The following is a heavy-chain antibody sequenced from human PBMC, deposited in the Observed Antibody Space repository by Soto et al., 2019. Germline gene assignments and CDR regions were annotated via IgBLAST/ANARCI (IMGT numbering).Heavy chain of an antibody. CDR3: ARDKIVVVVARTDHYGMAV. V-gene: IGHV1-2*04. CDR1: GYTFTGYY. D-gene: IGHD2-15*01. J-gene: IGHJ6*02. CDR2: INPNSGGT. Sequence: ASVKVSCKASGYTFTGYYMHWVRQAPGQGLEWMGWINPNSGGTNYAQKFQGWVTMTRDTSISTAYMELSRLRSDDTAVYYCARDKIVVVVARTDHYGMAVPAQRSTDT.